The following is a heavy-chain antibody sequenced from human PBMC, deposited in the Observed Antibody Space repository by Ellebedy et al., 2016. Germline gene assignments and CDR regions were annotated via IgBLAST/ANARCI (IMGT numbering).Heavy chain of an antibody. V-gene: IGHV3-64D*08. CDR3: VKSKLAGILGN. CDR1: GFTFSDFA. CDR2: ISSNGGAS. J-gene: IGHJ4*02. D-gene: IGHD3-10*01. Sequence: GESLKISXSASGFTFSDFAMHWVRQAPGKGLEYVSGISSNGGASYYTDSVKGRFTISRDNSKNTLYLQMSSLRDDDTAVYYCVKSKLAGILGNWGPGTLVTVSS.